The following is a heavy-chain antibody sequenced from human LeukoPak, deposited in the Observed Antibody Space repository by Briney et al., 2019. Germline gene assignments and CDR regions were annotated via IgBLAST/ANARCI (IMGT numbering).Heavy chain of an antibody. J-gene: IGHJ4*02. CDR3: AKSAYYDRSGFYREYYFDY. CDR2: IIPIFGTA. D-gene: IGHD3-22*01. CDR1: GGTFSSYA. Sequence: KVSCKASGGTFSSYAISWVRQAPGQGLEWMGGIIPIFGTANYAQKFQGRVTITADESTSTAYMELSSLRSEDTAVYYCAKSAYYDRSGFYREYYFDYWGQGTLVTVSS. V-gene: IGHV1-69*01.